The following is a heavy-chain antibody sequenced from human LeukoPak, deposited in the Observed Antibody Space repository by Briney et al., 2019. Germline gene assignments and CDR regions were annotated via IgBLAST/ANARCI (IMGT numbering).Heavy chain of an antibody. CDR2: IYYSGST. Sequence: SETLSLTCTVSGGSISSGSYYWGWIRQPPGKGLEWIGSIYYSGSTYYNPSLKSRVTISVDTSKNQFSLKLSSVTAADTAVYYCARERPHCTNGVCYKNWFDPWGQGTLVTVSS. CDR1: GGSISSGSYY. CDR3: ARERPHCTNGVCYKNWFDP. D-gene: IGHD2-8*01. J-gene: IGHJ5*02. V-gene: IGHV4-39*07.